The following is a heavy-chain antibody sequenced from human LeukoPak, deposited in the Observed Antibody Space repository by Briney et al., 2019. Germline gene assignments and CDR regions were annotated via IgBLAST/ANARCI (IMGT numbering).Heavy chain of an antibody. CDR2: IYYTGNT. D-gene: IGHD5/OR15-5a*01. Sequence: SETLSLTCTVSGGSIRSYYWSWIRQPPGKGLEWIGYIYYTGNTKYDPSLQSRVTISVDTSKNQFSLKMNSVTAADTAVYYCATSTDAFEIWGQGTMVTVSS. V-gene: IGHV4-59*08. J-gene: IGHJ3*02. CDR1: GGSIRSYY. CDR3: ATSTDAFEI.